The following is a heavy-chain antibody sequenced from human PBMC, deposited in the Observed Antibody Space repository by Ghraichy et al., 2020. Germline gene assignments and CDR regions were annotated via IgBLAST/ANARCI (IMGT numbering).Heavy chain of an antibody. CDR1: GFTFSSYA. CDR3: AKYHLLIVGATLLGFDY. D-gene: IGHD1-26*01. V-gene: IGHV3-23*01. J-gene: IGHJ4*02. Sequence: GESLNISCAASGFTFSSYAMSWVRQAPGKGLEWVSAISGSGGSTYYADSVKGRFTISRDNSKNTLYLQMNSLRAEDTAVYYCAKYHLLIVGATLLGFDYWGQGTLVTVSS. CDR2: ISGSGGST.